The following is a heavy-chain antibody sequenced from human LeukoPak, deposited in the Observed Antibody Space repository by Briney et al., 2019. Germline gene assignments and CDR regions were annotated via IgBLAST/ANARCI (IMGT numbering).Heavy chain of an antibody. CDR1: GDSVSSISGA. D-gene: IGHD6-19*01. J-gene: IGHJ4*02. CDR3: ARELGNTGWYIDY. CDR2: TYYRSKWYD. Sequence: SQTLSLTCAISGDSVSSISGAWNWVRQSPSRGLEWLGRTYYRSKWYDEYAESMRGRITINPDTSMNQYSLHLLSVTPEDTAVYYCARELGNTGWYIDYWGQGILVTVSP. V-gene: IGHV6-1*01.